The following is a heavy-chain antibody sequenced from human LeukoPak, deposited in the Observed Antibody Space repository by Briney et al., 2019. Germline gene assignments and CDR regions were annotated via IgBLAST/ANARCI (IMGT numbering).Heavy chain of an antibody. J-gene: IGHJ3*02. D-gene: IGHD6-19*01. CDR3: ARDSSGWTTGAFDI. CDR1: GFTFSSYS. CDR2: ISSSSSYI. V-gene: IGHV3-21*01. Sequence: PGGSLRLSCAASGFTFSSYSMNWVRQAPGKGLEWVSYISSSSSYIYYADSVKGRFTISRDNAKNSLYLQMSSLRAEDTAVYYCARDSSGWTTGAFDIWGQGTMVTVSS.